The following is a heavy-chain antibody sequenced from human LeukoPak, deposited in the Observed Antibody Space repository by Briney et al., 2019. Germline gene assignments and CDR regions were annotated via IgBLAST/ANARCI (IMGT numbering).Heavy chain of an antibody. CDR1: GGSISRYF. V-gene: IGHV4-59*08. CDR2: ISSSGST. CDR3: ARLESYGVDGFDI. D-gene: IGHD4-17*01. J-gene: IGHJ3*02. Sequence: SETLSLTCTVSGGSISRYFWNWIRQPPGKGLEWIGYISSSGSTYYSPSLRSPVTISIDTSKNQFSLKLSSVTAADTAVYYCARLESYGVDGFDIWGQGTMVTVSS.